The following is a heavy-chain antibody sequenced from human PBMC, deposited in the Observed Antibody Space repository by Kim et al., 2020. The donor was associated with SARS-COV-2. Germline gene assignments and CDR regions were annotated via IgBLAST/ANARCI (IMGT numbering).Heavy chain of an antibody. CDR1: GYTFTSHYD. J-gene: IGHJ4*02. CDR3: ARSSTGGPIDF. Sequence: ASVKVSCKASGYTFTSHYDINWVRQATGQGLEWMGWMNPNTGNTGYAQKVQARLTMTRDTSISAAYMELDSLTSDDTAVYYCARSSTGGPIDFLGQGTLV. CDR2: MNPNTGNT. V-gene: IGHV1-8*01. D-gene: IGHD7-27*01.